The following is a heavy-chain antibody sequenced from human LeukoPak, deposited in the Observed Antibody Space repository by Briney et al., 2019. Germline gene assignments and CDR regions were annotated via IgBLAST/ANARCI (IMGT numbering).Heavy chain of an antibody. Sequence: SQTLSLTRTVSGGSISSGSYYWSWIRQPAGKGLEWIGRIHTSGSTNYNPSLKSRVSMALDTSKNQFSLKLTSVTAADTAVLYCAGTQHGELDYWGQGALVTVSS. CDR3: AGTQHGELDY. CDR1: GGSISSGSYY. D-gene: IGHD7-27*01. J-gene: IGHJ4*02. CDR2: IHTSGST. V-gene: IGHV4-61*02.